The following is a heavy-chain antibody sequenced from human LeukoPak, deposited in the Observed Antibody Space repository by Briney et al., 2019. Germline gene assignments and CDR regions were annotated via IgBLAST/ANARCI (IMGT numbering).Heavy chain of an antibody. J-gene: IGHJ1*01. D-gene: IGHD3-10*01. CDR2: IIPILGIA. CDR3: ARGEITMVRGVILTEYFQH. V-gene: IGHV1-69*04. Sequence: GASVNVSCKASGGTFSSYAISWVRQAPGQGLEWMGRIIPILGIANYAQKFQGRVTITADKSTSTAYMELSSLRSEDTAVYYCARGEITMVRGVILTEYFQHWGQGTLVTVSS. CDR1: GGTFSSYA.